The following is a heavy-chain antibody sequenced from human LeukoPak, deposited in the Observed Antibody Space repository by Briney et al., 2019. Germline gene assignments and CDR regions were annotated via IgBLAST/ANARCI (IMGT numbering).Heavy chain of an antibody. CDR2: IIPIFGTA. Sequence: ASVKVSCKASGGTFSSYAISWVRQAPRQGLEWMGRIIPIFGTANYAQKFQGRVTITTDESTSTAYMELSSLRSEDTAVYYCARGVQLDYYYYYMDVWGKGTTVTVSS. J-gene: IGHJ6*03. D-gene: IGHD5-18*01. CDR3: ARGVQLDYYYYYMDV. CDR1: GGTFSSYA. V-gene: IGHV1-69*05.